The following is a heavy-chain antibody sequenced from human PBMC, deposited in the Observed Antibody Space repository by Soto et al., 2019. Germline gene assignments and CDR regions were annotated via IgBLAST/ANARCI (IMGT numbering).Heavy chain of an antibody. CDR3: ASPVVVAATDYYFYAMDV. CDR1: GFTFRNYN. J-gene: IGHJ6*02. D-gene: IGHD2-15*01. Sequence: HPGGSLRLSCAASGFTFRNYNMNWVRQVPGKGLEWVAHISIGGRTINYADSVKGRFTISRDDAENSLNLHMNSLGAEDTAVYYCASPVVVAATDYYFYAMDVWGQGTTVTVSS. V-gene: IGHV3-48*04. CDR2: ISIGGRTI.